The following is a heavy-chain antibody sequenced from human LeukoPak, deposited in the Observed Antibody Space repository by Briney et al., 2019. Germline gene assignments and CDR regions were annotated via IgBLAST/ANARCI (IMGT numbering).Heavy chain of an antibody. CDR1: GYSFTNYY. CDR2: INPSGGST. J-gene: IGHJ4*02. Sequence: PSVKVSSKASGYSFTNYYMHWVRQAPGQGLEWMGIINPSGGSTTNAQKFQGRVTMTRDTSTTTVYMELSSLRSDDTAMYYCARDEGDVGVVPGAMPYWGEGALVTVSS. V-gene: IGHV1-46*01. D-gene: IGHD2-2*01. CDR3: ARDEGDVGVVPGAMPY.